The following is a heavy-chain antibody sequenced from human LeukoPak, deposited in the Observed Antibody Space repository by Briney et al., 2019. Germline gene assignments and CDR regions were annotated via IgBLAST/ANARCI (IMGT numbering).Heavy chain of an antibody. Sequence: SETLSLTCTVSGGSISSGSYYWSWIRQPAGKGLEWIGRIYTSGSTNYNPSLKSRVTISVDTSKNQFSLKLSSVTAADTAVYYCASERDGWFDPWGQGTLVTVSS. CDR1: GGSISSGSYY. CDR2: IYTSGST. V-gene: IGHV4-61*02. CDR3: ASERDGWFDP. J-gene: IGHJ5*02.